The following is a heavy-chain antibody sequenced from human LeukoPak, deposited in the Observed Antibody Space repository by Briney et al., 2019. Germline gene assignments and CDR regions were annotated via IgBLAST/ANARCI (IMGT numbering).Heavy chain of an antibody. J-gene: IGHJ4*02. CDR1: GGSISSGSYY. CDR2: IYTSGST. CDR3: ARERTDTSMDY. D-gene: IGHD5-18*01. Sequence: PSETLSLTCTVSGGSISSGSYYWTWIRQPAGTGLEWIGRIYTSGSTNHNPSLKSRVTISLDTSKNQFSPKLISVTAADTAVYFCARERTDTSMDYWGQGTLVTVSS. V-gene: IGHV4-61*02.